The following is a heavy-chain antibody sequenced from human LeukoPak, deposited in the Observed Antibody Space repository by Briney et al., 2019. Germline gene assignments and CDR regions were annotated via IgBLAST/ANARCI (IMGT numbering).Heavy chain of an antibody. Sequence: GGSLRLSCAASGFTVSSNYMSWVRQAPGKGLEWVSSISSSSSYIYYADSVKGRFTISRDNAKNSLYLQMNSLRAEDTAVYYCARSGYDFWSGYLHHFDYWGQGTLVTVSS. J-gene: IGHJ4*02. CDR2: ISSSSSYI. CDR1: GFTVSSNY. CDR3: ARSGYDFWSGYLHHFDY. V-gene: IGHV3-21*01. D-gene: IGHD3-3*01.